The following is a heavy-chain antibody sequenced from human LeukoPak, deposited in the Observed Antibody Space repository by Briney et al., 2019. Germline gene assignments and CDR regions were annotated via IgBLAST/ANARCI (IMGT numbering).Heavy chain of an antibody. D-gene: IGHD5-18*01. CDR3: ASVLYGYSYGPFHH. V-gene: IGHV3-48*03. CDR2: ICSSSSTI. CDR1: GVTFSTYY. Sequence: AESLRLSCAASGVTFSTYYMSWVRQAAGKGLGWVSYICSSSSTIYYASSLKGRFIIASDTAKNSLYLQMARLRAEDTAIYYCASVLYGYSYGPFHHWGQGTLVTVSS. J-gene: IGHJ4*02.